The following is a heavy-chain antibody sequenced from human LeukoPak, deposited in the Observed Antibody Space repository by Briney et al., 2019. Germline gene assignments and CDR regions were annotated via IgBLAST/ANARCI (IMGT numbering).Heavy chain of an antibody. CDR1: GGTFSSYA. Sequence: SVKVSCKASGGTFSSYAISWVRQAPGQGLEWMGRIIPILGIANYAQKFQGRVTITADKSTSTAYMELSSLRSEDTAVYYCATHYYDSSGYDAFDIWGQGTMVTVSS. CDR2: IIPILGIA. J-gene: IGHJ3*02. CDR3: ATHYYDSSGYDAFDI. D-gene: IGHD3-22*01. V-gene: IGHV1-69*04.